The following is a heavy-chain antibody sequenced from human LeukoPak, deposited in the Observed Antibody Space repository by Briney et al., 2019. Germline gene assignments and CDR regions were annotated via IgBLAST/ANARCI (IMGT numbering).Heavy chain of an antibody. V-gene: IGHV3-30*02. CDR2: IRYDGSNK. CDR1: GFTFSSYG. CDR3: ARWLGAPSLDAFDI. D-gene: IGHD5-24*01. J-gene: IGHJ3*02. Sequence: PGVSLRLSCAASGFTFSSYGMHWVRQAPGKGLEWVAFIRYDGSNKYYTDSVKGRFTISRDNSKNTLYLHMNSLRPEDTAVYYCARWLGAPSLDAFDIWGQGTMVTVSS.